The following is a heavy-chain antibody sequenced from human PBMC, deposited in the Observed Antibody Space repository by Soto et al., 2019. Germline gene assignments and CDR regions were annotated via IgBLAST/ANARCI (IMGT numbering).Heavy chain of an antibody. Sequence: QVQLQQWGAGLLKPSETLSLTCAVYGGSFSGYYWSLIRQPPGKGLEWIGEINHSGSTNYNPSLKSRVTISVDTSKNQFSLKLSSVTAADTAVYYCALLLGYYFDYWGQGTLVTVSS. J-gene: IGHJ4*02. V-gene: IGHV4-34*01. CDR3: ALLLGYYFDY. CDR1: GGSFSGYY. D-gene: IGHD3-10*01. CDR2: INHSGST.